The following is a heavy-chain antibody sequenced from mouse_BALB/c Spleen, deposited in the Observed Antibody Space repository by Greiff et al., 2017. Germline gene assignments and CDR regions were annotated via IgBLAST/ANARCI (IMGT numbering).Heavy chain of an antibody. CDR3: ARAPPYDLYAMDY. D-gene: IGHD2-12*01. J-gene: IGHJ4*01. CDR2: IDPSDSET. Sequence: QVQLKESGPQLVRPGASVKISCKASGYSFTSYWMHWVKQRPGQGLEWIGMIDPSDSETRLNQKFKDKATLTVDKSSSTAYMQLSSPTSEDSAVYYCARAPPYDLYAMDYWGQGTSVTVSS. CDR1: GYSFTSYW. V-gene: IGHV1S126*01.